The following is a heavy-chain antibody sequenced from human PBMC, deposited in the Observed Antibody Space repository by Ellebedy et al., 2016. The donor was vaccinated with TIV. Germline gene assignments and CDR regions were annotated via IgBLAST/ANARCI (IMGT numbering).Heavy chain of an antibody. D-gene: IGHD3-3*01. J-gene: IGHJ4*02. CDR1: GFTFSSYS. Sequence: GESLKISXAASGFTFSSYSMNWVRQALGKGLEWVSSISSSSSYIYYADSVKGRFTISRDNAKNSLYLQMNSLRAEDTAVYYCARDQAQTTYYDFWSGPPDGFDYWGQGTLVTVSS. CDR3: ARDQAQTTYYDFWSGPPDGFDY. CDR2: ISSSSSYI. V-gene: IGHV3-21*01.